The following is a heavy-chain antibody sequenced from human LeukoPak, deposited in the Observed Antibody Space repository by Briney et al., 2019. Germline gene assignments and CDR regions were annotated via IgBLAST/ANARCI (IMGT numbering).Heavy chain of an antibody. CDR3: AREVSEGFDF. CDR1: GFAFSSYA. D-gene: IGHD3-22*01. Sequence: GGSLRLSCAASGFAFSSYAMTWVRQAPGKGPEWVSVITSGITTFYADSVRGRFTISRDDAKNSLYLQMNSLRAEDTALYYCAREVSEGFDFWGQGTLVTVSS. CDR2: ITSGITT. J-gene: IGHJ4*02. V-gene: IGHV3-69-1*01.